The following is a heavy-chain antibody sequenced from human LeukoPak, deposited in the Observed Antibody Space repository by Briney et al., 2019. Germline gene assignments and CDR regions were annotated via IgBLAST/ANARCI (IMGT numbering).Heavy chain of an antibody. Sequence: GGSLRLSCAASGFTISDYYMSWIRQAPGKGLEWVSAISGSGGSTYYADSVKGWFTISRDNTKNTLYLQMNSLRAEDTAVYYCAKEPSDIVVDPAWGQGTLVTVSS. CDR1: GFTISDYY. CDR3: AKEPSDIVVDPA. J-gene: IGHJ5*02. V-gene: IGHV3-23*01. CDR2: ISGSGGST. D-gene: IGHD2-2*01.